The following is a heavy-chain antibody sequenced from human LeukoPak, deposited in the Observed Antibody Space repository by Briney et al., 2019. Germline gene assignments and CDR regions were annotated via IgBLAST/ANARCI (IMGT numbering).Heavy chain of an antibody. J-gene: IGHJ4*02. CDR3: ARDNAEWELLQAPDY. V-gene: IGHV3-30*19. D-gene: IGHD1-26*01. Sequence: QPGGSLRLSCAASGLTFRRYGMHWVRQTPGKGLEWVAFIESDESIRQYADLVKGRFTISGDNSKNMLYLQMNSLTTEDTAVYYCARDNAEWELLQAPDYWGQGTLVTVSS. CDR2: IESDESIR. CDR1: GLTFRRYG.